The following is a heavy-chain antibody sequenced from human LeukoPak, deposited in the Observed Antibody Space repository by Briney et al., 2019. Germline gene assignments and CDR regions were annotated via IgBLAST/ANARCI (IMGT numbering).Heavy chain of an antibody. CDR2: ISYNSDTI. D-gene: IGHD2-21*02. V-gene: IGHV3-9*01. Sequence: GGSLRLSRAASGFTFDDYAMHWVRQAPGKGLEWVSGISYNSDTIAYADSVKGRFTISRDNAKNSLYLQMNSLRAEDTALYYCAKDYCGGDCYSGWYFDLWGRGTLVTVSS. CDR1: GFTFDDYA. CDR3: AKDYCGGDCYSGWYFDL. J-gene: IGHJ2*01.